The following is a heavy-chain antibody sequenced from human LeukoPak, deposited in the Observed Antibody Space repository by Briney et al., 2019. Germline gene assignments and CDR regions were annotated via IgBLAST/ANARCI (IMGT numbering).Heavy chain of an antibody. J-gene: IGHJ6*03. CDR3: SRDSPLAYFYLYMDV. V-gene: IGHV3-33*01. D-gene: IGHD3-16*01. CDR1: GFTFSSYG. CDR2: IWYDGSNK. Sequence: GGSLRLSCAASGFTFSSYGMHWVRQAPGKGLEWVAVIWYDGSNKYYADSVKGRFTISRDNSKNTLYLQMNSLRAEDTAVYYFSRDSPLAYFYLYMDVLGKRDTVTVSS.